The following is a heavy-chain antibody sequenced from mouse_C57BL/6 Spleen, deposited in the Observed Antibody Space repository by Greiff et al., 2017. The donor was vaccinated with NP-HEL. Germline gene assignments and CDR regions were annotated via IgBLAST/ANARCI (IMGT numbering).Heavy chain of an antibody. Sequence: QVHVKQPGAELVKPGASVKMSCKASGYTFTSYWITWVKQRPGQGLEWIGDIYPGSGSTNYNEKFKSKATLTVDTSSSTAYMQLSSLTSEDSAVYYCARKPRAMDYWGQGTSVTVSS. CDR3: ARKPRAMDY. CDR1: GYTFTSYW. V-gene: IGHV1-55*01. CDR2: IYPGSGST. J-gene: IGHJ4*01.